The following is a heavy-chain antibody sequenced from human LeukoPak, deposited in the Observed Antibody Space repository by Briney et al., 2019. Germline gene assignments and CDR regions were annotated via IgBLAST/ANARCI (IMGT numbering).Heavy chain of an antibody. CDR2: SYYSGGT. J-gene: IGHJ4*01. Sequence: KPSETLSLTCTVSGGSLNNYYGGWIPQAAGRGREWMAYSYYSGGTNYNSSLKSRVTISVDTSKNQFSLKVTSVTAGDTGIYYCVRHGESGRHHAYFDYWGRGALVTVSS. D-gene: IGHD3-10*01. CDR1: GGSLNNYY. V-gene: IGHV4-59*08. CDR3: VRHGESGRHHAYFDY.